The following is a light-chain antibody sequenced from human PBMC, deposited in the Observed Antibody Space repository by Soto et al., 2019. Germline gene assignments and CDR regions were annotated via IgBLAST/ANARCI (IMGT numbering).Light chain of an antibody. V-gene: IGKV3-20*01. CDR2: GAS. J-gene: IGKJ1*01. CDR3: QQYNNWRRT. Sequence: EIVLTQSPGTLSLSSGERATLSSRASQSVSSSYLAWYQQKPGQAPRPLIYGASSRATGIPDRFSGSVSGTDFTLTISSLQSEDYAVYFCQQYNNWRRTFGQGTKVDI. CDR1: QSVSSSY.